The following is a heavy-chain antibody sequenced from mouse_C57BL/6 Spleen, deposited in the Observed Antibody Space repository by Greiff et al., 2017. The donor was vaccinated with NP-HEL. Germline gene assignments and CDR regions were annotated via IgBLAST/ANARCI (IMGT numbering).Heavy chain of an antibody. CDR3: ARNNYAMDY. Sequence: QVQLKQSGAELVKPGASVKMSCKASGYTFTSYWITWVKQRPGQGLEWIGDIYPGSGSTNYNEKFKSKATLTVDTSSSTAYMQLSSLTSEDSAVYYCARNNYAMDYWGQGASVTVSS. CDR1: GYTFTSYW. V-gene: IGHV1-55*01. CDR2: IYPGSGST. J-gene: IGHJ4*01.